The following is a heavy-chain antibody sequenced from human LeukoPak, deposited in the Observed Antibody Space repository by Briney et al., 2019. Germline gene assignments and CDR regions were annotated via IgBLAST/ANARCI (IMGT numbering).Heavy chain of an antibody. CDR2: ISTSSNYI. CDR3: ASAVDYYGSGSGDWFDS. D-gene: IGHD3-10*01. Sequence: GGSLRLSCAASGFTFSSYSMNWVRQAPGKGLEWVSSISTSSNYIYYADSVKGRFTISRDNAKNSLYLQMNSLRAEDTAVYYCASAVDYYGSGSGDWFDSWGQGTLVTVSS. J-gene: IGHJ5*01. V-gene: IGHV3-21*01. CDR1: GFTFSSYS.